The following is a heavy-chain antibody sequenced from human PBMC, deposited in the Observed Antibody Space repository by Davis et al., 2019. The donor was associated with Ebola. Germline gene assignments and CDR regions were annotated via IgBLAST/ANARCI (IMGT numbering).Heavy chain of an antibody. Sequence: PSETLSLTCTVSGGSISSSTYHWVWVRQPPGKGLEWIGSIYHTGATYYSPSLKSRLTISLDTSKNQFSLKLTSVTAADTAIYFCARDFGDGAHFDYWGQGILVTVSS. CDR3: ARDFGDGAHFDY. D-gene: IGHD3-16*01. CDR1: GGSISSSTYH. CDR2: IYHTGAT. V-gene: IGHV4-39*07. J-gene: IGHJ4*02.